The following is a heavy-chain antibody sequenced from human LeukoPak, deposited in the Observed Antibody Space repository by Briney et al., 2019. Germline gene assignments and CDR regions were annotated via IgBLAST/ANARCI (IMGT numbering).Heavy chain of an antibody. V-gene: IGHV4-4*07. J-gene: IGHJ3*02. CDR1: GGSISSYH. CDR2: IYSSGNT. D-gene: IGHD1-7*01. CDR3: ARGWNYMDI. Sequence: SETLSLTCTASGGSISSYHWNWIRQPAGKGLEWIGRIYSSGNTNYSPSLKSRVTMSVDTSKNQFSLKLSSVTAADTAVYYCARGWNYMDIWGQGTTVTVSS.